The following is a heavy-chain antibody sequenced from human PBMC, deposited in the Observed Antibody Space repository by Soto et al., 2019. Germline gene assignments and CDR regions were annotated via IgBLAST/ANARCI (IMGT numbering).Heavy chain of an antibody. CDR2: ISNNGDTA. J-gene: IGHJ4*02. V-gene: IGHV3-23*01. CDR3: AKSRVFIGAIVTLLDS. CDR1: GFTFSSYA. Sequence: EVQLLESGGGLVQPGGSLTLSCASSGFTFSSYAMVWVRQAAEKALEWVASISNNGDTAYYADSVKGRFTISRGNSENTLYLQMNGLRADDTALYLCAKSRVFIGAIVTLLDSWGQGTQVTVSS. D-gene: IGHD3-16*02.